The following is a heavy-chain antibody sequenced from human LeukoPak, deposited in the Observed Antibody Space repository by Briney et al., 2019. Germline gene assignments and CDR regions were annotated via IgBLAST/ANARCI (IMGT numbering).Heavy chain of an antibody. CDR1: GGSISSYY. J-gene: IGHJ4*02. Sequence: SETLSLTCTVSGGSISSYYWGWIRQPPGKGLEWIGSIYYSGSTYYNPSLKSRVTISVDTSKNQFSLKLSSVTAADTAVYYCASPRGYYFDYWGQGTLVTVSS. V-gene: IGHV4-39*01. CDR3: ASPRGYYFDY. CDR2: IYYSGST.